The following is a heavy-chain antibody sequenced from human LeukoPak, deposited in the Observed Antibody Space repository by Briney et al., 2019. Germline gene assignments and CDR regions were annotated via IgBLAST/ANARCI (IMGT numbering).Heavy chain of an antibody. V-gene: IGHV1-69*06. CDR1: GGTFSSYA. CDR3: TRDLERWVQYNPLDY. J-gene: IGHJ4*02. D-gene: IGHD5-24*01. CDR2: IIPIFGTA. Sequence: SVKVSCKASGGTFSSYAISWVRQAPGQGLEWMGGIIPIFGTANYAQKFQGRVTITADKSTSTAYMELSSLRSEDTAVYYCTRDLERWVQYNPLDYWGQGTLVIVSS.